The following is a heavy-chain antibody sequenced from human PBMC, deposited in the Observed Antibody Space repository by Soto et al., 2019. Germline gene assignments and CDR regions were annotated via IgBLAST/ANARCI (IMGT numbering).Heavy chain of an antibody. CDR1: GFSFDDYG. D-gene: IGHD2-2*03. CDR3: AKDNDLDRDGPFDY. J-gene: IGHJ4*02. CDR2: ISWNSGDI. V-gene: IGHV3-9*01. Sequence: EVQLVESGGGSVQPGRSLRLSCAASGFSFDDYGMHWVRQGPGKGLKWVSGISWNSGDIYYADSVKGRFTISRDNAKRSLYLQMNSLRTEDTALYYCAKDNDLDRDGPFDYWGQGILVTVSS.